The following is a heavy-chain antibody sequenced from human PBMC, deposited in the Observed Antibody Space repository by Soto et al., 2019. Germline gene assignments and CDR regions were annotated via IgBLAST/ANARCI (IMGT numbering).Heavy chain of an antibody. CDR1: GYTFTSYG. Sequence: ASVKVCCKASGYTFTSYGISWVRQAPGQGLEWMGWISAYNGNTNYAQKLQGRVTMTTDTSTSTAYMELRSLRSDDTAVYYCTSRRDWTAVDPLDYWGLGTLVTVSS. CDR3: TSRRDWTAVDPLDY. D-gene: IGHD5-18*01. J-gene: IGHJ4*02. CDR2: ISAYNGNT. V-gene: IGHV1-18*01.